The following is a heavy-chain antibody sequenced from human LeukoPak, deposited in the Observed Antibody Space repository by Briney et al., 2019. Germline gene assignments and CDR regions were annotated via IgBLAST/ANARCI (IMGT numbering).Heavy chain of an antibody. CDR3: ARGEWDLLFDY. CDR1: GGSISGYY. V-gene: IGHV4-59*01. CDR2: IFYSGSA. D-gene: IGHD1-26*01. Sequence: PSETLSLTCTVSGGSISGYYWSWIRQPPGKGLEWIGYIFYSGSANYNPSLKSRVTISVDTSKNQFSLKLSSVTAADTAVYYCARGEWDLLFDYWGQGALVTVSS. J-gene: IGHJ4*02.